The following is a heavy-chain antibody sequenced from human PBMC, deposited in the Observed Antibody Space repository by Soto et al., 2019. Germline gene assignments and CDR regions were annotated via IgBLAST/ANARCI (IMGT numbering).Heavy chain of an antibody. V-gene: IGHV4-59*01. D-gene: IGHD5-12*01. J-gene: IGHJ3*02. CDR2: IYYSGST. CDR3: ARVVSGYDYSAFDI. CDR1: GGSISSYY. Sequence: SETLSLTCTVSGGSISSYYWSWIRQPPGKGLEWIGYIYYSGSTNYNPSLKSRVTISVETSKNQFSLKLSSVTAADTAVYYCARVVSGYDYSAFDIWGQGTMVTVSS.